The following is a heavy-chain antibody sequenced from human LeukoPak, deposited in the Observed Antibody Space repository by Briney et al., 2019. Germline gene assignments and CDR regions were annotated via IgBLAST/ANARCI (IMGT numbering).Heavy chain of an antibody. CDR1: GYIFTSNY. CDR2: INPSGGST. CDR3: ARGGVGATTYVWFDP. J-gene: IGHJ5*02. Sequence: ASVKVSCKAFGYIFTSNYIHWVRQAPGQGLECMGIINPSGGSTSYAQKFQGRVTMTRDMSTSTVYMELSSLRSEDTAVYYCARGGVGATTYVWFDPWGQGTLVTVSS. D-gene: IGHD1-26*01. V-gene: IGHV1-46*01.